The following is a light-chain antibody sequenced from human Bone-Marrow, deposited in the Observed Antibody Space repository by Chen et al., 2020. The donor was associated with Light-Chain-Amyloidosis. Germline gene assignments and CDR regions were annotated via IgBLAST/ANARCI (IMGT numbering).Light chain of an antibody. CDR3: SAWDHTFRGYV. CDR1: NNDLGHRG. J-gene: IGLJ1*01. V-gene: IGLV10-54*04. Sequence: QAGLTQPPSVSKGLGETATLTCTGNNNDLGHRGAALLQQAQGHPPKLPTYRNDERPSGISERFFASRSGNTASLTISGLQPDDEADYYCSAWDHTFRGYVFGSGTKVTVL. CDR2: RND.